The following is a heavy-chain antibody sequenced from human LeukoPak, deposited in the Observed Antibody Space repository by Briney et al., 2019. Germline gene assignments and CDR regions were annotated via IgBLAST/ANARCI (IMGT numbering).Heavy chain of an antibody. J-gene: IGHJ4*02. CDR2: VYYTGST. V-gene: IGHV4-39*07. D-gene: IGHD1-26*01. Sequence: SETLSLTCTVSGGSVSSSNDYWGWIRQPPGKGLEWIGSVYYTGSTYHNPSLKSRVTMSVDTSKNQFSLKLSSVTAADTAVYYCARMLLGDFDYWGQGTLVTVSS. CDR3: ARMLLGDFDY. CDR1: GGSVSSSNDY.